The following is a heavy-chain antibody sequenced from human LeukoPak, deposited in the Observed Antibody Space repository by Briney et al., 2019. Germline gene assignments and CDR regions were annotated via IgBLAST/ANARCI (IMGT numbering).Heavy chain of an antibody. CDR1: GFTFSSYS. CDR2: ISSSSSYI. CDR3: ARDGGYYYDSSGSDY. Sequence: GGSLRLSCAASGFTFSSYSMNWVRQAPGKGLEWVSSISSSSSYIYYADSVKGRFTISRDNAKNSLYLQMNSLRAEDTAVYYCARDGGYYYDSSGSDYWGQGTLVIVSS. D-gene: IGHD3-22*01. V-gene: IGHV3-21*01. J-gene: IGHJ4*02.